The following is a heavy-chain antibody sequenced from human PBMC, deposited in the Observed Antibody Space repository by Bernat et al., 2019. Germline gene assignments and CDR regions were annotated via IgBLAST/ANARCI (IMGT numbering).Heavy chain of an antibody. CDR2: ISGSGGST. J-gene: IGHJ4*02. CDR1: GFTFSSYA. V-gene: IGHV3-23*01. CDR3: AKVSGTAMVNGLLDY. Sequence: EVQLLESGGGLVQPGGSLRLSCAASGFTFSSYAMSWFRQAPRKGLEWVSAISGSGGSTYYADSVKGRFTISRDNSKNTLYLQMNSLRAEDTAVYYCAKVSGTAMVNGLLDYWGQGTLVTGSS. D-gene: IGHD5-18*01.